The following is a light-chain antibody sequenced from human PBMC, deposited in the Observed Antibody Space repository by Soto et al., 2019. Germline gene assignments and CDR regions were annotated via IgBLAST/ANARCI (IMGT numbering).Light chain of an antibody. CDR2: GVT. V-gene: IGLV2-14*01. CDR1: SSDVGGYNY. J-gene: IGLJ2*01. CDR3: CSDTTTNTLV. Sequence: QSALTQPASVSGSPGQSITISCTGTSSDVGGYNYVSWYQQHPGKAPQVIIYGVTHRPSGVSNRFSGSKSVNTASLTISGLQAEDEADYYCCSDTTTNTLVFGGGTKLTVL.